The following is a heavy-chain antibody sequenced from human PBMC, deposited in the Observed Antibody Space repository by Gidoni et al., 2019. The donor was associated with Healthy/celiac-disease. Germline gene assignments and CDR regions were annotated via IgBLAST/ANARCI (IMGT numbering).Heavy chain of an antibody. CDR2: IGTAGDT. D-gene: IGHD4-17*01. CDR3: ARAHGDYLAFDI. Sequence: LVQPGGSLRISFAPSGFTFSSYDMHWVRQARGKGLEWVSAIGTAGDTYYPGSVKGRFTISRENAKNSLYLQMNSLRAGDTAVYYCARAHGDYLAFDIWGQGTMVTVSS. CDR1: GFTFSSYD. J-gene: IGHJ3*02. V-gene: IGHV3-13*01.